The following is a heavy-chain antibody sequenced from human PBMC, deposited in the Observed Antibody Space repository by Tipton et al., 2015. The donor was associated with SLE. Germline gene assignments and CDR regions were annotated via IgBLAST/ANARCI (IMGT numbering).Heavy chain of an antibody. D-gene: IGHD1-26*01. V-gene: IGHV3-33*01. CDR3: ATPVGVGARHRPEYFQN. CDR2: IWYDGSNK. Sequence: SLRLSCAASGFTFRSYGMHWVRQAPGKGLEWVAVIWYDGSNKYYADSMKGRFTISRDNSKNTLYLQMNSLRGEDTAVYYCATPVGVGARHRPEYFQNWGQGTLVTVSS. CDR1: GFTFRSYG. J-gene: IGHJ1*01.